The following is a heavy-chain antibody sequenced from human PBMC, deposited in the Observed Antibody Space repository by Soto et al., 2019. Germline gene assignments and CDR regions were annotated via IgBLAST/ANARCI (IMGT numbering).Heavy chain of an antibody. J-gene: IGHJ4*02. CDR3: ATRLAYSYGYKSDGFDY. V-gene: IGHV1-24*01. CDR1: GYTLTELS. D-gene: IGHD5-18*01. CDR2: FDPEDGET. Sequence: GASVEVSSEFSGYTLTELSMHLVRQAPGKGLEWMGGFDPEDGETIYAQKFQGRVTMTEDTSTDTTYMELSSLRPEDTAVYYCATRLAYSYGYKSDGFDYWGQGTLVTVS.